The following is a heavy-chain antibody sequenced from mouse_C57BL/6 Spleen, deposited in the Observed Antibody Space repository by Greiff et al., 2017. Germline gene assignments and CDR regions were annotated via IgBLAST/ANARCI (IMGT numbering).Heavy chain of an antibody. CDR1: GYTFTSYW. J-gene: IGHJ4*01. V-gene: IGHV1-52*01. CDR3: ARLRDYAMDY. Sequence: VQLQQPGAELVRPGSSVKLSCKASGYTFTSYWMHWVKQRPIQGLEWIGNIDPSDSETHYNQKFTDKATLTVDKSSSTAYMQLSSLTSEDSAVYYCARLRDYAMDYWGQGTSVSVSS. CDR2: IDPSDSET.